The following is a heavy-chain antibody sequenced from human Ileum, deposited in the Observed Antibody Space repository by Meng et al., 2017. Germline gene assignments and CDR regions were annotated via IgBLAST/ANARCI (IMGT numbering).Heavy chain of an antibody. Sequence: VQLVQSGAEGRKPGSAWKVSCKAAGGTVSSYAISWVRQAPGQGLEWMGGIIPIFGTANYAQKFQGRVTITADESTSTAYMELSSLRSEDTAVYYCARVNDNGVCVIWGQGTLVTVSS. D-gene: IGHD2-8*01. CDR2: IIPIFGTA. CDR1: GGTVSSYA. CDR3: ARVNDNGVCVI. V-gene: IGHV1-69*01. J-gene: IGHJ4*02.